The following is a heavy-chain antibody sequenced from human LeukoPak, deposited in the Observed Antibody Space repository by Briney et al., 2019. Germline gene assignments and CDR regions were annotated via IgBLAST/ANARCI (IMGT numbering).Heavy chain of an antibody. Sequence: PSETLSLTCTVSRGSISGSIRSYYWSWLRQPPGKGLEWIGYISSSGSVNDNPSLRSRVTISVDTSKNQFLLNLSSVSAADTAVYYCARIPLGYSGAYYFDYWGQGTLVTVSS. J-gene: IGHJ4*02. D-gene: IGHD5-12*01. CDR1: RGSISGSIRSYY. CDR3: ARIPLGYSGAYYFDY. V-gene: IGHV4-4*09. CDR2: ISSSGSV.